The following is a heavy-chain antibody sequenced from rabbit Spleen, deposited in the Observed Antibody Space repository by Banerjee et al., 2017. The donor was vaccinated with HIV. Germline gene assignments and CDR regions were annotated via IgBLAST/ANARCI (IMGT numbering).Heavy chain of an antibody. CDR2: IYTANSKN. CDR3: AREVLYAAYAGFGDVTMYYFDL. CDR1: GFSFSNSYD. Sequence: QQLVESGGGLVKPGASLTLTCTASGFSFSNSYDMCWVRQAPGKGLEWIGCIYTANSKNYYASWAKGRFTISKTSSTTVTLQMTSLTAADTATYLCAREVLYAAYAGFGDVTMYYFDLWGPGTLVTVS. V-gene: IGHV1S40*01. J-gene: IGHJ4*01. D-gene: IGHD4-2*01.